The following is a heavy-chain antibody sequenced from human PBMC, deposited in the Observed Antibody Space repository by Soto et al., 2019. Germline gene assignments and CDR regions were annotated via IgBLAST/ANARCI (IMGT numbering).Heavy chain of an antibody. Sequence: VQLVESGGGVVQPGRSLRLSCAASGFSFSSYGMHWVRQAPGKGLEWVALIWYDGSNKYYADSVKGRFTISRDNSKNTLYLQLNSLRAEDTAVYYCARDLGATSLDYWGQGTLVTVSS. V-gene: IGHV3-33*01. CDR1: GFSFSSYG. D-gene: IGHD1-26*01. J-gene: IGHJ4*02. CDR3: ARDLGATSLDY. CDR2: IWYDGSNK.